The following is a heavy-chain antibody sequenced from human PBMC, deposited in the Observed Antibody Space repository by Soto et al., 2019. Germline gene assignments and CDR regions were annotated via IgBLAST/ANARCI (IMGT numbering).Heavy chain of an antibody. CDR1: GFTFSSYA. CDR3: AKRALVYCSSTSCYAHRNYYYYYMDV. Sequence: GGSLRLSCAASGFTFSSYAMSWVRQAPGKGLEWVSAISGSGGSTYYADSVKGRFTISRDNSKNTLYLQMNSLRAEDTAVYYCAKRALVYCSSTSCYAHRNYYYYYMDVWGKGTTVTVSS. D-gene: IGHD2-2*01. CDR2: ISGSGGST. V-gene: IGHV3-23*01. J-gene: IGHJ6*03.